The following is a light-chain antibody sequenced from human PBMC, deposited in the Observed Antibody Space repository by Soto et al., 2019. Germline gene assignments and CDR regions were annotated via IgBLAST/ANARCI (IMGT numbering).Light chain of an antibody. CDR3: SSYITYRTLEV. Sequence: QSALTQPDSVSGSPGESITISCTGTNSDIGGYNYVSWYHQHPGKAPKLVIYDVSARPSGVSNRFSGSKSGYTASLTISGLQAEDDAHYYCSSYITYRTLEVFGTGTKLTVL. CDR2: DVS. CDR1: NSDIGGYNY. J-gene: IGLJ1*01. V-gene: IGLV2-14*03.